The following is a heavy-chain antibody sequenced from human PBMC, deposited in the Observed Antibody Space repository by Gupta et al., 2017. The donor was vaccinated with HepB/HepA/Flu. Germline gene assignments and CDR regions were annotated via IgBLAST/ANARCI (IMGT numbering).Heavy chain of an antibody. CDR2: INHSGST. Sequence: QVQLQQWGVGLLKLSVTLSLTCAVYGGSFSGYYWSWIRQPPGKGLEWIGEINHSGSTNYNPSLKSRVTISLDTSKNQFSLKLSSVTAADTAVYYCARLRTSKYSNYALYFDYWGQGTLVTVSS. V-gene: IGHV4-34*01. CDR1: GGSFSGYY. J-gene: IGHJ4*02. CDR3: ARLRTSKYSNYALYFDY. D-gene: IGHD4-11*01.